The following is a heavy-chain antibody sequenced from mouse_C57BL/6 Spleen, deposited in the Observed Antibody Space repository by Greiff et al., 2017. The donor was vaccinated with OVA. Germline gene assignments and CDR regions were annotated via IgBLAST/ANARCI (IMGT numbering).Heavy chain of an antibody. Sequence: QVQLQQPGAELVRPGTSVKLSCKASGYTFTSYWMHWVKQRPGQGLEWIGVIDPSASYTNYNQKFKGKATLTVDTSSSTAYMQLSSLTSEDSAVYYCAKFLTGTRAMDYWGQGTSVTVSS. CDR2: IDPSASYT. D-gene: IGHD4-1*01. V-gene: IGHV1-59*01. CDR3: AKFLTGTRAMDY. CDR1: GYTFTSYW. J-gene: IGHJ4*01.